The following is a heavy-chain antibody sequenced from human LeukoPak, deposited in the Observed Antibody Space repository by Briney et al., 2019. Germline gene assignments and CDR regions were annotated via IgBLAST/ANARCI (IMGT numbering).Heavy chain of an antibody. CDR1: GFILSNYG. V-gene: IGHV3-30*02. J-gene: IGHJ5*02. Sequence: GGSLRLSCAASGFILSNYGMHWVRQAPGKGLEWVAFIRYDGSNKYYADSVKGRFTISRDNSKNTLYLQMNSQRTEDTAVYYCAKGPHIGRYFDWLCSDNWFDPWGQGTPVTVSS. D-gene: IGHD3-9*01. CDR2: IRYDGSNK. CDR3: AKGPHIGRYFDWLCSDNWFDP.